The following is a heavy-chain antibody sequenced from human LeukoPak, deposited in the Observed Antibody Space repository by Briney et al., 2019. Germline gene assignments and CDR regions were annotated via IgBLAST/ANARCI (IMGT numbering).Heavy chain of an antibody. CDR2: TYYRSKWYN. CDR3: ARDSMVRGVGDYGMDV. V-gene: IGHV6-1*01. CDR1: GDSVSSNSAA. D-gene: IGHD3-10*01. J-gene: IGHJ6*02. Sequence: SQTLSLTCAISGDSVSSNSAAWNWIRQSPSRGLEWLGRTYYRSKWYNDCAVSVKSRITINPDTSKNQFSLQLNSVTPEDTAVYYCARDSMVRGVGDYGMDVWGQGTTVTVSS.